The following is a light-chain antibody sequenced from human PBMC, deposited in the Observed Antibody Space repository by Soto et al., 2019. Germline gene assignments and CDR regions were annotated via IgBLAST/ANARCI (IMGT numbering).Light chain of an antibody. V-gene: IGKV3-20*01. Sequence: EIVLTQSPGTLSLSPGERATLSCRASQSVSSSSLAWYQQKPGQAPRLLIYGASNRATGIPDRFNGSGSGTDFTLAIRRLEPEDFSVYHCHQFGGSRGTFGQGTKVEIK. CDR2: GAS. CDR3: HQFGGSRGT. CDR1: QSVSSSS. J-gene: IGKJ1*01.